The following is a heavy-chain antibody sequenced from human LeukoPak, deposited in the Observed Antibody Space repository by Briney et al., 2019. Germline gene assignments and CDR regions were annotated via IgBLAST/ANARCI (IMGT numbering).Heavy chain of an antibody. CDR2: INHSGST. CDR1: GGSFSGYY. J-gene: IGHJ5*02. Sequence: SETLSLTCAVYGGSFSGYYWSWIRQPPGKGLEWIGEINHSGSTNYNPSLKSRVTISVDTSKNQFSLKLSSVTAADTAVYYCAKDLYDNDWYNYFDPWGQGALVTVSS. CDR3: AKDLYDNDWYNYFDP. D-gene: IGHD5-24*01. V-gene: IGHV4-34*01.